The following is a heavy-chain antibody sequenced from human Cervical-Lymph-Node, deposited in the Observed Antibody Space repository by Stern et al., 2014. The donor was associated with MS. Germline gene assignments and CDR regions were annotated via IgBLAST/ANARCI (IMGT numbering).Heavy chain of an antibody. CDR1: GFTFSSYD. CDR2: IGTAGDT. V-gene: IGHV3-13*01. D-gene: IGHD1-26*01. CDR3: ARGREYSGSYHFDY. Sequence: EVQLVESGGGLVQPGGSLRLSCAASGFTFSSYDMHWVRQATGKGLEWVSAIGTAGDTYYPGSVKGRFTISRENAKNSLYLQMNSLRAGDTAVYYCARGREYSGSYHFDYWGQGTLVTVSS. J-gene: IGHJ4*02.